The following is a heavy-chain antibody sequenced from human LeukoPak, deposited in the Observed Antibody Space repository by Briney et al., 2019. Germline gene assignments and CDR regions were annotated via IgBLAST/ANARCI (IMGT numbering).Heavy chain of an antibody. J-gene: IGHJ5*02. V-gene: IGHV3-53*01. CDR2: IYAGHSGDSI. CDR3: TRHDWFDP. CDR1: GFIVSDDT. Sequence: PGGSLRLSCAASGFIVSDDTMNWVRQAPGKGLEWVATIYAGHSGDSIFYADSVKGRFTISRDKSKNTFYLQMNTLRADDTAVYYCTRHDWFDPWGQGTLVTVSS.